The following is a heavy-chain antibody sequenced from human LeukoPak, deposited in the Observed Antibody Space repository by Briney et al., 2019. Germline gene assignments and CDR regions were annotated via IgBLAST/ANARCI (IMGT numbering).Heavy chain of an antibody. CDR1: GYNFPIYW. CDR3: ARQGAAGKYYYYYMDV. Sequence: GESLKISCQGSGYNFPIYWIGWVRQMPGQGLEWMGIIYPDDSNTIYGPSFQGQVTISGDKSINTAHLEWSSLKASDTAIYYCARQGAAGKYYYYYMDVWGKGTTVTVSS. D-gene: IGHD6-13*01. V-gene: IGHV5-51*01. J-gene: IGHJ6*03. CDR2: IYPDDSNT.